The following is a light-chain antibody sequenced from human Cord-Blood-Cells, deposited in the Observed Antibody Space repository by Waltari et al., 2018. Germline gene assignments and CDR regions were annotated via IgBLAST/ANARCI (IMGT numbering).Light chain of an antibody. J-gene: IGLJ1*01. CDR1: SSDVGGYNH. V-gene: IGLV2-14*01. CDR2: DVS. Sequence: QSALTQSASVSGSPGQSITISCPGTSSDVGGYNHVPWYHQHPGKAPKLKIYDVSNRPSGVSNRFSGSKSGNTASLTISGLQAEDEADYYCSSYASSSTYVFGTGTKVTVL. CDR3: SSYASSSTYV.